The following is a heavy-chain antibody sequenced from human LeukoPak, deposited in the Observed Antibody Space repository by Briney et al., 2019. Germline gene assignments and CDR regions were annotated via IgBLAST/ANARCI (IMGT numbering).Heavy chain of an antibody. J-gene: IGHJ4*02. CDR1: GYTFTSYY. Sequence: ASVKVSCKASGYTFTSYYMHWVRQAPGHGRVWMGIIFPSGGGTSYAQKFQGRVTMTRETSTSTVYMELSSLTSEDTAVYYCARAYSGYSIDFWGQGTLVTVSS. CDR2: IFPSGGGT. V-gene: IGHV1-46*01. D-gene: IGHD3-22*01. CDR3: ARAYSGYSIDF.